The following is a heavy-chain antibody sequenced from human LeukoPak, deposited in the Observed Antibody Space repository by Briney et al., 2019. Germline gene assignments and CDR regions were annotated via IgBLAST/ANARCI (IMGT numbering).Heavy chain of an antibody. Sequence: SETLSLTCTVSGGSISSYYWSLIRQPPGKGLEWIGYIYYSGSTNYNPSLKSRVTISVDTSKNQFSLKLSSVTAADTAVYYCARVMGGYYDSSGYSQYFDYWGQGTLVTVSS. CDR2: IYYSGST. J-gene: IGHJ4*02. CDR3: ARVMGGYYDSSGYSQYFDY. CDR1: GGSISSYY. V-gene: IGHV4-59*01. D-gene: IGHD3-22*01.